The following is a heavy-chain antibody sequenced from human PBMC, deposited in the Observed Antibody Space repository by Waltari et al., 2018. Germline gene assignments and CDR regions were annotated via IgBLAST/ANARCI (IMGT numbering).Heavy chain of an antibody. D-gene: IGHD3-22*01. CDR2: SNAGNGNT. CDR1: GYTFTSYA. V-gene: IGHV1-3*01. J-gene: IGHJ4*02. CDR3: ASTLLYYYDSSGYLTPYYFDY. Sequence: QVQLVQSGAEVKKPGASVKVSCKASGYTFTSYAMHWVRQAPGQRLEWMGWSNAGNGNTKYSQKFQGRVTITRDTSASTAYMELSSLRSEDTAVYYCASTLLYYYDSSGYLTPYYFDYWGQGTLVTVSS.